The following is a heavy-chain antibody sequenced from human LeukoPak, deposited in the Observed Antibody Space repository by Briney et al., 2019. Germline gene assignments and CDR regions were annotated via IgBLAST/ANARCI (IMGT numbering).Heavy chain of an antibody. CDR1: GFTFSNYW. CDR3: ARDGYYYGSGSSY. Sequence: GGSLRLSCAASGFTFSNYWMSWVRQAPGKGLEWVANIKQDGSEKYYVDSVKGRFTISRDNAKNSLYLQMNSLRAEDTAVSYCARDGYYYGSGSSYWGQGTLVTVSS. D-gene: IGHD3-10*01. CDR2: IKQDGSEK. J-gene: IGHJ4*02. V-gene: IGHV3-7*01.